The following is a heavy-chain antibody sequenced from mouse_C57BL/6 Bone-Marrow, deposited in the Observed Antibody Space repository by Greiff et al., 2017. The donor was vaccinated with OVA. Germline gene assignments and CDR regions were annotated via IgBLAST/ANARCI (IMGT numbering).Heavy chain of an antibody. CDR2: INPGSGGT. CDR3: ARSPPLTGTAWFAY. D-gene: IGHD4-1*01. J-gene: IGHJ3*01. V-gene: IGHV1-54*01. CDR1: GYAFTNYL. Sequence: QVQLQQSGAELVRPGTSVKVSCKASGYAFTNYLIEWVKQRPGQGLEWIGVINPGSGGTNYNEKFKGKATLTADKSSSTAYMQLSSLTSEDSAVYFCARSPPLTGTAWFAYWGQGTLVTVSA.